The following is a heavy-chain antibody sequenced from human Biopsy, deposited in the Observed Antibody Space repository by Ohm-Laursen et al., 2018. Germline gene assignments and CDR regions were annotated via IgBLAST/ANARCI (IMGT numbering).Heavy chain of an antibody. CDR2: IYYSGSI. V-gene: IGHV4-59*08. CDR3: ASMPAAIHGHNYSYYGMHV. J-gene: IGHJ6*02. CDR1: GGSVNSYS. Sequence: SETLSLTCTVSGGSVNSYSWSWIRQPPGKGLEWIGYIYYSGSINYNPSLKSRVTISLDTSKNQFSLKLSSVTAADTAVYYCASMPAAIHGHNYSYYGMHVWGQGTTVTVSS. D-gene: IGHD2-2*02.